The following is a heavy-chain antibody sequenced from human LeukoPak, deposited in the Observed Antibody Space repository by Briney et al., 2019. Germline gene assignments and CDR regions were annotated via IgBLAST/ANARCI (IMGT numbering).Heavy chain of an antibody. V-gene: IGHV3-48*01. CDR2: ISGGSDTI. Sequence: GGSLRLSCEASGFTFSSHSMNWVRQAPGKGLEWVSYISGGSDTIYYADSVKGRFTISRDNAETSLYLKMSSLRAEDTAVYYCARLDRYYFDSSGYTYYYYMDVWGKGTTVTVSS. D-gene: IGHD3-22*01. J-gene: IGHJ6*03. CDR1: GFTFSSHS. CDR3: ARLDRYYFDSSGYTYYYYMDV.